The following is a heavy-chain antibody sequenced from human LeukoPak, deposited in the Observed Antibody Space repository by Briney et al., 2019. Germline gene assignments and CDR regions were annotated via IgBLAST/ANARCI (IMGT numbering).Heavy chain of an antibody. CDR1: GITFSNSW. D-gene: IGHD5-24*01. CDR2: IGIDSGNT. CDR3: ARDYKYAFDN. Sequence: GGSLRLSCAASGITFSNSWMCWVRQAPGKGLEWISYIGIDSGNTNYADSVKGRFTISGDKAKNSLYLQMDSLRVEDTAVYYCARDYKYAFDNWGQGTLVTVSS. J-gene: IGHJ4*02. V-gene: IGHV3-11*06.